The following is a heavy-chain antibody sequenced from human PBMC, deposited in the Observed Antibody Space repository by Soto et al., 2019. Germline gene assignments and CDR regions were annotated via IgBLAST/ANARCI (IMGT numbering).Heavy chain of an antibody. CDR3: ARGQAGSYSFDY. V-gene: IGHV3-74*01. CDR1: GFTLTNYW. J-gene: IGHJ4*02. D-gene: IGHD3-10*01. Sequence: EVQLVESGGGIVQPGGSMRLSCVVSGFTLTNYWIHWVRQAPGKGLVWVSRVNGDGSTTNYADSLRGRFTISRDNARSKVFRQMNSLGADDTALYYCARGQAGSYSFDYWGQGTLVTVSS. CDR2: VNGDGSTT.